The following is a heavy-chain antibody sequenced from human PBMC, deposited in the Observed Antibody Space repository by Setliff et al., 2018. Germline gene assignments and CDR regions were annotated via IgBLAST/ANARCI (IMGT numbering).Heavy chain of an antibody. CDR2: IDKDGSST. Sequence: PGGSLRLSCAASGFRISFREYWMFWVRQAPGKGLEWVARIDKDGSSTVYADSVKGRFTIPRDNVKKMLYLQMDSLRTEDTAVYYCTREHTPWVGASHHDCWGQGTQVTVSS. D-gene: IGHD1-26*01. V-gene: IGHV3-74*01. CDR3: TREHTPWVGASHHDC. CDR1: GFRISFREYW. J-gene: IGHJ4*02.